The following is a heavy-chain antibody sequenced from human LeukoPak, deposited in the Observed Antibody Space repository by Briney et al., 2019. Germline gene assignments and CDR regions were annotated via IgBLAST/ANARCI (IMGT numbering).Heavy chain of an antibody. CDR1: GFTFSTYW. V-gene: IGHV3-74*01. CDR2: INSDGSTT. D-gene: IGHD4-17*01. Sequence: GGSLRLSCAASGFTFSTYWMHWVRQAPGKGLVWVSRINSDGSTTRYADSVKGRFTISRDNAKNTLYLQMNSLRAEDTAVYYCARARGLGYGDDVRWFDPWGQGTLVTVSS. CDR3: ARARGLGYGDDVRWFDP. J-gene: IGHJ5*02.